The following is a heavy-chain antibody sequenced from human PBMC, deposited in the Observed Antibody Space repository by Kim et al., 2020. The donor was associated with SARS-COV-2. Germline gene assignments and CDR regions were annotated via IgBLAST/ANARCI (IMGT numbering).Heavy chain of an antibody. V-gene: IGHV1-69*13. J-gene: IGHJ6*02. CDR2: IIPIFGTA. CDR1: GGTFSSYA. D-gene: IGHD5-12*01. Sequence: SVKVSCKASGGTFSSYAISWVRQAPGQGLEWMGGIIPIFGTANYAQKFQGRVTITADESTSTAYMELSSLRSEDTAVYYCAREGEEMATTTYYYYGMDVWGQGTTVTVSS. CDR3: AREGEEMATTTYYYYGMDV.